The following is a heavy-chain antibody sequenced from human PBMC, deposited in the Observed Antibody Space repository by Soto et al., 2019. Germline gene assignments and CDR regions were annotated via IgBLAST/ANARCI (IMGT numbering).Heavy chain of an antibody. CDR1: VYSFTNYW. J-gene: IGHJ5*02. CDR2: IYRGDSDT. D-gene: IGHD6-6*01. Sequence: GQSLKISCKVSVYSFTNYWIGWVRQIPGKDLKWVGFIYRGDSDTIYSPSFQGQVTISADKSITTAYLQRSSLKTSASAKYHCVRRRKYSTSSSSNSWFGPWGQGHRVTVSS. V-gene: IGHV5-51*01. CDR3: VRRRKYSTSSSSNSWFGP.